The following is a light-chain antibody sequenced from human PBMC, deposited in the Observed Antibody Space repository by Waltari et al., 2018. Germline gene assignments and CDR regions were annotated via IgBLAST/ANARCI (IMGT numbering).Light chain of an antibody. CDR1: QSLGTY. CDR2: SVS. J-gene: IGKJ3*01. V-gene: IGKV1-39*01. CDR3: QQSYSTPFT. Sequence: DIQMTQSPSSMSASVGDRLSITCRASQSLGTYLNWYQQRLGKAPNLLIYSVSTVQSGVPSRFSGSGSGTEFTLTISSLQPEDFATYYCQQSYSTPFTFGPGTKVDIK.